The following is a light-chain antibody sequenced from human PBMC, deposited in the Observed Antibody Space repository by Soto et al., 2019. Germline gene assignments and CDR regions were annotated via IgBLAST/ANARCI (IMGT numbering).Light chain of an antibody. CDR3: SSYTSSSTLV. CDR1: SSDVGVYNY. Sequence: QSVLTQPASVSGSPGQSITISCTGTSSDVGVYNYVSWYQQHPGKAPKLMIYDVTNRPSGVSNRFSGSKSVNTAYLTISGLQAEDEDDYSCSSYTSSSTLVFGGGTKLAVL. J-gene: IGLJ2*01. CDR2: DVT. V-gene: IGLV2-14*01.